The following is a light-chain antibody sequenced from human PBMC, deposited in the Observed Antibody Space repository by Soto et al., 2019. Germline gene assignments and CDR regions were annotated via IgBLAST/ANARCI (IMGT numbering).Light chain of an antibody. J-gene: IGLJ3*02. CDR2: LEGSGSY. CDR3: ETWDSNTRV. Sequence: QAVLTQSSCASASLGSSGKLTCTLSSGHSSYIIAWHQQQPGKAPRYLMKLEGSGSYNKGSGVPDRFSGSSSGADRYLTISNLQFEDEANYYCETWDSNTRVFGGGTKLTVL. V-gene: IGLV4-60*02. CDR1: SGHSSYI.